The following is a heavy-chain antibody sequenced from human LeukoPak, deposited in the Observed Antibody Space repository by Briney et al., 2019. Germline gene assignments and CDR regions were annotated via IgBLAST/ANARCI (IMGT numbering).Heavy chain of an antibody. V-gene: IGHV3-30*18. Sequence: PGGSLRLSCAASGFTFSSYGMHWVRQAPGKGLEWVAVISYDGSNKYYADSVKGRFTISRDNSKNTLYLQMNSLRAEDTAVYYCAKDRGYYYGDYVRKPDSKGPPEPLGIDYWGQGTLVTVSS. J-gene: IGHJ4*02. D-gene: IGHD4-17*01. CDR1: GFTFSSYG. CDR3: AKDRGYYYGDYVRKPDSKGPPEPLGIDY. CDR2: ISYDGSNK.